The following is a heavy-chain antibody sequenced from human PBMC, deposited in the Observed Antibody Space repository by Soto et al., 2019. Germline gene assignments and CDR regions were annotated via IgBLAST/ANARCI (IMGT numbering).Heavy chain of an antibody. CDR3: ASARYSSTSTGSCLGY. CDR2: LYTGTDT. J-gene: IGHJ4*02. D-gene: IGHD2-2*01. Sequence: GGSMRLSCAASGFTVSSTYLTWVRQAPGKGLEWVAILYTGTDTVYAGSVKGRFTIFRDSSKNTFYLQTNSRRAEATAMYFCASARYSSTSTGSCLGYWAQRSMVTVSS. CDR1: GFTVSSTY. V-gene: IGHV3-53*01.